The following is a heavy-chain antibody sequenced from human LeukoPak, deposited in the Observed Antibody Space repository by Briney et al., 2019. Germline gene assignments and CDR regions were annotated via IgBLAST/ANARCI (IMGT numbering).Heavy chain of an antibody. Sequence: SETLSLTCAVSGGSFSGYYWSWIRQPPGKGLEWIGEIDHSGSTHYNSSLKSRVIMLVDTSKSQFSLKVRSVTAADTSVFYCARRRRRGTFDIWGHGAMVTVSS. V-gene: IGHV4-34*01. CDR1: GGSFSGYY. D-gene: IGHD3-10*01. CDR2: IDHSGST. J-gene: IGHJ3*02. CDR3: ARRRRRGTFDI.